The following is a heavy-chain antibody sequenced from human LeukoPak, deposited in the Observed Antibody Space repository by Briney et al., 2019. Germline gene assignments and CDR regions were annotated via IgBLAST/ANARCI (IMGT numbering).Heavy chain of an antibody. J-gene: IGHJ6*02. CDR1: GFTFSSYG. CDR3: ARDQYCSSTSCYLYYYYYYGMVL. V-gene: IGHV3-33*01. CDR2: IRCDGSNK. D-gene: IGHD2-2*01. Sequence: GGSLRLSCAASGFTFSSYGMHWVRQAPGKGLEWVAVIRCDGSNKYYADSVKGRFTISRDNSKNTLYLQMNSLRAEDTAVYYCARDQYCSSTSCYLYYYYYYGMVLWGQGTTVTVSS.